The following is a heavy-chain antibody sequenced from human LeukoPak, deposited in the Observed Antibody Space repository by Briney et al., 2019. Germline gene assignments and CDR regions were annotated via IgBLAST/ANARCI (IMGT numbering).Heavy chain of an antibody. CDR1: GGSISSSSYY. D-gene: IGHD6-19*01. Sequence: SETLSLTCTVSGGSISSSSYYWGWIRQPPGKGLEWIGSIYYSGSTYYNPSLKSRVTISVDTSKNQFSLKLSSVIAADTAVYYCARLGQWLDIDYWGQGTLVTVSS. CDR2: IYYSGST. CDR3: ARLGQWLDIDY. V-gene: IGHV4-39*01. J-gene: IGHJ4*02.